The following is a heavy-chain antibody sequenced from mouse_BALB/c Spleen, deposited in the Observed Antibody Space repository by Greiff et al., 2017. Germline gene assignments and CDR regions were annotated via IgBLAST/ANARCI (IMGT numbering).Heavy chain of an antibody. Sequence: QVQLQQSGPQLVRPGASVKISCKASGYSFTSYWMHWVKQRPGQGLEWIGMIDPSDSETRLNQKFKDKATLTVDKSSSTAYMQLSSPTSEDSAVYYCASSGDYGSSPWFAYWGQGTLVTVSA. D-gene: IGHD1-1*01. J-gene: IGHJ3*01. V-gene: IGHV1S127*01. CDR1: GYSFTSYW. CDR2: IDPSDSET. CDR3: ASSGDYGSSPWFAY.